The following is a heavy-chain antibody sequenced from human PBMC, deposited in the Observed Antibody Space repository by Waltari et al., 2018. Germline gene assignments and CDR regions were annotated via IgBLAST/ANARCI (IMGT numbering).Heavy chain of an antibody. J-gene: IGHJ4*02. CDR1: GGSISSYY. Sequence: QVQLQESGPGLVKPSETLSLSCTVSGGSISSYYWSWIRQPAGKGLEWIGRNYTSGGTNYNPSLKGRVTMAVDTSKNQFSLKLSSGTAADTAVYYCARDSSGRTAYFDYWGQGTLVTVSS. V-gene: IGHV4-4*07. CDR3: ARDSSGRTAYFDY. CDR2: NYTSGGT. D-gene: IGHD3-22*01.